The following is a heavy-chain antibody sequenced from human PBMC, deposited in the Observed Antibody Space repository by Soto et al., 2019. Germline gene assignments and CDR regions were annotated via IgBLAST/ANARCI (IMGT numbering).Heavy chain of an antibody. J-gene: IGHJ6*02. CDR1: GFPFSSYA. CDR3: AKGHSDYQGDYNYYGMDV. CDR2: STGAGGGT. D-gene: IGHD6-25*01. V-gene: IGHV3-23*01. Sequence: LRLSCAASGFPFSSYAISWVRQAPGRGLEWVAASTGAGGGTYNLEAVKGRFTVSRDNSKKTVYLQLDGLRAEDTAVYYCAKGHSDYQGDYNYYGMDVWGQGTTVTVSS.